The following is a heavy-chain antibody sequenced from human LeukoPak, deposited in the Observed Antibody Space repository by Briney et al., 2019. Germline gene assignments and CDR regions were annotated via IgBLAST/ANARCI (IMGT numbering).Heavy chain of an antibody. D-gene: IGHD3-22*01. J-gene: IGHJ4*02. CDR3: ARADYYDSSGYYLWFSDY. CDR2: IYSGGST. V-gene: IGHV3-66*01. CDR1: GFTVSSNY. Sequence: QPGGSLRLSCAASGFTVSSNYMSWVRQAPGKGLEWVSVIYSGGSTYYADSVKGRFTISRDNSKNTLYLQMNSLRAEDTAVYYCARADYYDSSGYYLWFSDYWGQGTLVTVSS.